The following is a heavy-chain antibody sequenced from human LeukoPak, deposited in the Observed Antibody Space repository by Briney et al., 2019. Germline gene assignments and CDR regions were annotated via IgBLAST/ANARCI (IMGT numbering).Heavy chain of an antibody. CDR1: GGSISSGGYY. Sequence: SQTLSLTCTVSGGSISSGGYYWSWTRQHPGKGLEWIGYIYYSGSTYYNPSLKSRVTISVDTSKNQFSLKLSSVTAADTAVYYCARSAATRFYYFDYWGQGTLVTVSS. D-gene: IGHD2-15*01. V-gene: IGHV4-31*03. J-gene: IGHJ4*02. CDR2: IYYSGST. CDR3: ARSAATRFYYFDY.